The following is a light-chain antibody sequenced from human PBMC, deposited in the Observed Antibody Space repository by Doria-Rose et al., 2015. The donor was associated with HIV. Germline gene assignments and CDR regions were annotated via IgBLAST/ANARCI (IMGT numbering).Light chain of an antibody. J-gene: IGKJ2*01. CDR3: QQTFSTPTT. Sequence: RVTITCRASQSISSYLNWYQQKPGKPPNLLIYAASNLLSGLPSRFRGSGSGTDFTLTISSLHPEDLATYYCQQTFSTPTTFGQGTKLEIK. CDR2: AAS. V-gene: IGKV1-39*01. CDR1: QSISSY.